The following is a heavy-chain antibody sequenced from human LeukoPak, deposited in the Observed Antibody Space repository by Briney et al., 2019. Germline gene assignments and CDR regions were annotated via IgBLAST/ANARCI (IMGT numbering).Heavy chain of an antibody. V-gene: IGHV3-48*02. CDR1: GFTFSSYS. CDR2: ISSSSTI. J-gene: IGHJ4*02. D-gene: IGHD6-19*01. Sequence: GGPLSLSCAAYGFTFSSYSMNWVRQAPGKGLEWVSYISSSSTIYYADSVKGRFTISRDNAKNSLYLQMNSLRDEDTAVYYCARDPGRAVAGGLDYWGQGTLVTVSS. CDR3: ARDPGRAVAGGLDY.